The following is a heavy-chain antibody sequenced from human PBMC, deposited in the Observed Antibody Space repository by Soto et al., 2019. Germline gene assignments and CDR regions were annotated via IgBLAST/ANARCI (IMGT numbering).Heavy chain of an antibody. CDR3: AKKSVWPS. CDR1: GFTFSSYA. J-gene: IGHJ5*02. V-gene: IGHV3-23*01. CDR2: FSGSGGST. D-gene: IGHD2-21*01. Sequence: RLSCAASGFTFSSYAMSWVRQAPGKGLEWVSVFSGSGGSTYYADSVKGRFPISRDNSKNTLYLQMNSLRAEDTAVYYCAKKSVWPSWGQGTLVTVSS.